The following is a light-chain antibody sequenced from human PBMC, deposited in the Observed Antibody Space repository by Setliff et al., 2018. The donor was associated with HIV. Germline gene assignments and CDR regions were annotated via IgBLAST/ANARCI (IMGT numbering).Light chain of an antibody. CDR2: EVR. J-gene: IGLJ1*01. Sequence: LTQPASVSGSPGQSITISCTGTTSDVGGYNYVSWYQQHPGKAPKLIIYEVRNRPSGVSNRFSGSKSGNTASLTISGLQAEDEADYYCSSYAISNTLPFGTGTKGTVL. V-gene: IGLV2-14*01. CDR1: TSDVGGYNY. CDR3: SSYAISNTLP.